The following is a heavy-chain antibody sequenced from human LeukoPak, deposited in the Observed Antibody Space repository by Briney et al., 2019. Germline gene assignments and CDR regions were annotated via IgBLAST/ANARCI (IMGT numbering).Heavy chain of an antibody. CDR1: GFSYGSYA. J-gene: IGHJ4*02. CDR2: ISYDGSNK. D-gene: IGHD2-21*02. CDR3: ARDKHIVVVTAIRQYYFDY. V-gene: IGHV3-30*04. Sequence: VSYVRLSFEAPGFSYGSYAMQWVHQAQRKGLEWVAVISYDGSNKYYADSVKGRFTISRDNSKNTLYLQMNSLRAEDTAVYYCARDKHIVVVTAIRQYYFDYWGQGTLVTVSS.